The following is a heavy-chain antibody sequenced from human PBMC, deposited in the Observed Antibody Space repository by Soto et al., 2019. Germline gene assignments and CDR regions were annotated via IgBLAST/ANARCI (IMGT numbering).Heavy chain of an antibody. D-gene: IGHD2-15*01. J-gene: IGHJ4*02. CDR2: ISYDGRHK. CDR1: GFTFSNYG. Sequence: QVQLVESGGGVVQPGRSLRLSCAGSGFTFSNYGLHWVRQAPGKGLEWVAVISYDGRHKYYADSVKGRVTISRANSNNSLELQMGRLSAEDSAVYYCGRGGATRDWGRSSCHPAGAYWGQATLVTVSS. CDR3: GRGGATRDWGRSSCHPAGAY. V-gene: IGHV3-30*03.